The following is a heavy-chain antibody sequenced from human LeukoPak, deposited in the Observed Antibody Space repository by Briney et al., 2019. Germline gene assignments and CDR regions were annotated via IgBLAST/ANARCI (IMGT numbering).Heavy chain of an antibody. CDR2: INPNSGGT. V-gene: IGHV1-2*02. CDR1: GYTFTGYY. D-gene: IGHD6-13*01. Sequence: ASVKVSCKASGYTFTGYYMHWVRQAPGQGLEWMGWINPNSGGTNYAQKFQGRVAMTRDTSISTAYMELSRLRSDDTAVYYCARDGRGYSSSWSYYYYYMDVWGKGTTVTVSS. J-gene: IGHJ6*03. CDR3: ARDGRGYSSSWSYYYYYMDV.